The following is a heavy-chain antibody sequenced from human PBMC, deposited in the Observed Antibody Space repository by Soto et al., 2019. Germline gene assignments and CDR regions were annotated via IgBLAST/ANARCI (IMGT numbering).Heavy chain of an antibody. D-gene: IGHD3-3*01. CDR2: ISWNIGNI. CDR1: GFTFDDFA. CDR3: AKGAVTSIFGYFDY. J-gene: IGHJ4*02. V-gene: IGHV3-9*01. Sequence: EVHLVESGGGLVQPGRSLRLSCAASGFTFDDFAMHWVRQVPGKGLEWVSSISWNIGNIVYADSVKGRFTISRDSAKNSLYLQMNSLRTEDTALYYCAKGAVTSIFGYFDYWGQGTLVTVSS.